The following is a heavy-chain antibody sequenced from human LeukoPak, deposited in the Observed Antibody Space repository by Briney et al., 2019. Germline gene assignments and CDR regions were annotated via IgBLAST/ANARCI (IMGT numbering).Heavy chain of an antibody. D-gene: IGHD2-21*02. J-gene: IGHJ3*02. CDR2: IKKDGSEK. CDR3: ASTYVVVTAVHDAFHI. CDR1: GFTFSSYA. V-gene: IGHV3-7*01. Sequence: GGSLRLSCAASGFTFSSYAMSWVRQAPGKGLEWVANIKKDGSEKYYVDSVKGRFTISRDNAKNSLFLQMNSLRAEDTAVYYCASTYVVVTAVHDAFHIWGQGTMVTVSS.